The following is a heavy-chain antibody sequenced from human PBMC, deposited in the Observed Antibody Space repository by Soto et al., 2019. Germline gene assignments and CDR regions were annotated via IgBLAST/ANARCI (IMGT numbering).Heavy chain of an antibody. CDR2: IRSRAYGGTT. J-gene: IGHJ5*02. CDR1: GFTFGDNA. V-gene: IGHV3-49*03. Sequence: EVQLVESGGHVVQPGRSLRLSCTASGFTFGDNAMSWFRQAPGEGLEWVGFIRSRAYGGTTEYAASVKGRFTISRDDSKSIAYLQMNSLKTEDTALYYCTRGWIFGPLINWFDPWGQGTLVTVSS. D-gene: IGHD3-3*01. CDR3: TRGWIFGPLINWFDP.